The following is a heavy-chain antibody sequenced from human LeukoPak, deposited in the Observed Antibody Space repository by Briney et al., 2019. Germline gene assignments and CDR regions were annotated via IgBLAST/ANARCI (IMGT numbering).Heavy chain of an antibody. CDR1: GFTFSSYA. J-gene: IGHJ4*02. V-gene: IGHV3-23*01. CDR3: AMAPIYSYASDD. Sequence: GGSLRLSCAASGFTFSSYAMSWVRQAPGKGLEWVSAISGSGGSTYYADSVKGRFTISRDNSKNTLYLQMNSLRAEDTAVYYCAMAPIYSYASDDWGQGTLVTVSS. CDR2: ISGSGGST. D-gene: IGHD5-18*01.